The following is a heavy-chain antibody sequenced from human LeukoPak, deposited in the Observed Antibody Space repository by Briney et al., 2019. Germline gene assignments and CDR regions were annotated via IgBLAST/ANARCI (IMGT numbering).Heavy chain of an antibody. CDR3: AKDGKTRNWNYFQAKPVY. V-gene: IGHV3-7*03. Sequence: GGSLRLSCAASGFTFSSYWMSWVRQAPGKGLEWVANIKQDGSEKYYVDSVKGRFTISRDNAKNSLYLQMNSLRAEDTAVYYCAKDGKTRNWNYFQAKPVYWGQGTLVTVSS. J-gene: IGHJ4*02. CDR1: GFTFSSYW. D-gene: IGHD1-7*01. CDR2: IKQDGSEK.